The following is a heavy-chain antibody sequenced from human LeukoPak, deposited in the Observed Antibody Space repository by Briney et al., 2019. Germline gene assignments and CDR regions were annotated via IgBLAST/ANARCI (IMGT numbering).Heavy chain of an antibody. D-gene: IGHD3-10*01. CDR2: VSPNSGKT. V-gene: IGHV1-8*01. CDR1: GYSFISYD. Sequence: ASVKVSCKGSGYSFISYDINRVRQAPGQGLEWMGWVSPNSGKTGILPKFQGRIALTTNTPAETAYMELHSLTSADTALYFCAWPVQSGGVRDLFDVWGEGSMVIVSS. J-gene: IGHJ3*01. CDR3: AWPVQSGGVRDLFDV.